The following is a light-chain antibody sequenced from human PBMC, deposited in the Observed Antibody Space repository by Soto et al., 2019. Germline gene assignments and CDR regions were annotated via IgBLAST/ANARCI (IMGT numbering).Light chain of an antibody. CDR1: QSIRSW. CDR3: QQYSAYPYT. CDR2: DGS. J-gene: IGKJ2*01. V-gene: IGKV1-5*01. Sequence: DIQMTQFPSTLSASVGDRVTITCRASQSIRSWLAWYQQKPGKAPKLLIYDGSSLQSGVASGFSGSGSGTEFTLTINSLQPDDVATYCCQQYSAYPYTFGQGTKVETK.